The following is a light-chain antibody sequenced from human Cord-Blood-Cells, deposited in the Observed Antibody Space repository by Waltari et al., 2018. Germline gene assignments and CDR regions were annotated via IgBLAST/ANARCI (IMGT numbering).Light chain of an antibody. V-gene: IGKV3-15*01. CDR2: GAS. J-gene: IGKJ2*01. CDR1: QSVSSN. Sequence: EIVITQSPATLSVSPGERATLPCRASQSVSSNLAWYQQKPGQAPRPLIYGASTRATGIPARFSGSGSGTEFTLTISSLQSEDFAVYYCQQYNNWPMYTFGQGTKLEIK. CDR3: QQYNNWPMYT.